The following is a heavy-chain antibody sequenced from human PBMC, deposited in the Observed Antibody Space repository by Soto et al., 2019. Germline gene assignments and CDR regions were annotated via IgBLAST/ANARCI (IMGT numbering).Heavy chain of an antibody. J-gene: IGHJ6*02. Sequence: QVQLVESGGGLVKPGGSLRLSCAASGFTFSDYYMSWIRQAPGKGLEWVSYISSSGSTIYYSHSVKARFTISRDNAKNSRYLQMNSLRAEDTAMYYYATGYGDYGYDYYYGMDVWGQGTTVTGSS. CDR2: ISSSGSTI. V-gene: IGHV3-11*01. D-gene: IGHD4-17*01. CDR1: GFTFSDYY. CDR3: ATGYGDYGYDYYYGMDV.